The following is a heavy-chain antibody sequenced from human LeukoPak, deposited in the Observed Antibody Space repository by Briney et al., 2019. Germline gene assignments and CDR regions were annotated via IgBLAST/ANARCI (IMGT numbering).Heavy chain of an antibody. CDR3: ARGKTSFDY. J-gene: IGHJ4*02. CDR1: GGSITSSYW. CDR2: VYHSGNT. V-gene: IGHV4-4*02. Sequence: SETLSLTCAVSGGSITSSYWRSWVRQPPGKGLEWIGEVYHSGNTNYNPSLKSRVTMSVDKSKNQFSLNLNSVTAADTAVFYCARGKTSFDYWGQGTLVTVSS.